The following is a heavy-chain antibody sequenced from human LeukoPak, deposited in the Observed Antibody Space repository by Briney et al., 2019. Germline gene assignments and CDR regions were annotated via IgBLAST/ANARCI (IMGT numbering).Heavy chain of an antibody. CDR1: GFTFSSYS. V-gene: IGHV3-48*02. CDR3: ARDPGTYYYDSSGYRFGY. J-gene: IGHJ4*02. CDR2: ISSSSSTI. Sequence: PGGSLRLSRAASGFTFSSYSMNWVRQAPGKGLEWVSYISSSSSTIYYADSVKGRFTISRDDAKNSLYLQMNSLRDEDTAVYYCARDPGTYYYDSSGYRFGYWGQGTLVTVSS. D-gene: IGHD3-22*01.